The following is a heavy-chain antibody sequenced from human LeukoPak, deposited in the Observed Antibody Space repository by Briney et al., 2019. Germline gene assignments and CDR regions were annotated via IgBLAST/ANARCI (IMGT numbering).Heavy chain of an antibody. D-gene: IGHD6-13*01. J-gene: IGHJ6*02. CDR2: ISAYNGNT. Sequence: ASVKVSCKASGYTFTSYGISWVRQAPGQGLEWMGWISAYNGNTNYAKKLQGRVTMTTDTSTSTACMELRSLRSDDTAVYYCARDGSSSWPFYYYGMDVWGQGTTVTVSS. CDR3: ARDGSSSWPFYYYGMDV. V-gene: IGHV1-18*01. CDR1: GYTFTSYG.